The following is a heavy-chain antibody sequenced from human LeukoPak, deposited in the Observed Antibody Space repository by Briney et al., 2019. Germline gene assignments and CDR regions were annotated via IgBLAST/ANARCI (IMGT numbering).Heavy chain of an antibody. CDR2: IYYSGST. J-gene: IGHJ4*02. V-gene: IGHV4-31*03. D-gene: IGHD4-17*01. CDR3: ARCGKDGDYVQN. CDR1: GVSISSGGYY. Sequence: NPSETLSLTCTVSGVSISSGGYYWSWIRQHPGKGLEWIGYIYYSGSTYYNPSLKSRITISVDTSKNQFSLKLSSVTAADTAVYYCARCGKDGDYVQNWGQGTLVTVSS.